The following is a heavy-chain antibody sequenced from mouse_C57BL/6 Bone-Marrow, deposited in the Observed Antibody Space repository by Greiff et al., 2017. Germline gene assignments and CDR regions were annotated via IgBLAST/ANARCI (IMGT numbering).Heavy chain of an antibody. J-gene: IGHJ4*01. CDR1: GFTFSSYG. D-gene: IGHD1-1*01. V-gene: IGHV5-6*02. CDR2: ISSGGSYT. Sequence: EVKLEESGGDLVKPGGSLKLSCAASGFTFSSYGMSWVRQTPDKRLEWVATISSGGSYTYYPDSVKGRFTISRDNAKNTLYLQMSSLKSEDKAMYYCARHLYGYDAMDYWGQGTSVTVSS. CDR3: ARHLYGYDAMDY.